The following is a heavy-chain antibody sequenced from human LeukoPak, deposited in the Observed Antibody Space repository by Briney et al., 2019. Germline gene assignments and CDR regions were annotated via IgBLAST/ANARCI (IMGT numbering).Heavy chain of an antibody. CDR1: GYTFTSYG. CDR2: ISAYNGNT. CDR3: ARVKADFDWLLSWIDY. Sequence: ASGKVSCKASGYTFTSYGISWVRQAPGQGLEWMGWISAYNGNTNYAQKLQGRVTMTTDTSTSTAYMELRSLRSDDTAVYYCARVKADFDWLLSWIDYWGQGTLVTVSS. J-gene: IGHJ4*02. V-gene: IGHV1-18*01. D-gene: IGHD3-9*01.